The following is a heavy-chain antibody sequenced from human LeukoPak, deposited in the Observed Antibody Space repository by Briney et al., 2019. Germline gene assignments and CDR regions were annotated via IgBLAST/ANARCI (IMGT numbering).Heavy chain of an antibody. J-gene: IGHJ4*02. CDR1: GFTFSRSW. V-gene: IGHV3-23*01. D-gene: IGHD3-9*01. CDR2: ISGSGGST. CDR3: AKAADYDILTGYYFDY. Sequence: GGSLRLSCAASGFTFSRSWMSWVRQAPGKGLEWVSAISGSGGSTYYADSVKGRFTISRDNSKNTLYLQMNSLRAEDTAVYYCAKAADYDILTGYYFDYWGQGTLVTVSS.